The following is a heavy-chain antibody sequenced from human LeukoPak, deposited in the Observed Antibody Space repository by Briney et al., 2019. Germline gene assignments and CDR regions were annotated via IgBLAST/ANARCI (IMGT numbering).Heavy chain of an antibody. CDR1: GFTFSSYT. D-gene: IGHD2-2*01. V-gene: IGHV3-48*01. CDR3: ARDPRTFYYYGMDV. CDR2: ISDTSSTI. J-gene: IGHJ6*02. Sequence: GSLRLSCEASGFTFSSYTMNWVRQAPGKGLEWVSYISDTSSTIYYADSVKGRFTISRDNAKNSLFLQMNSLRAEDTAVYYCARDPRTFYYYGMDVWGQGTTVTVSS.